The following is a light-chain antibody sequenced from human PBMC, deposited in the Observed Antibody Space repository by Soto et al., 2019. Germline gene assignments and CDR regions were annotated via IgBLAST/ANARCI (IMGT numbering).Light chain of an antibody. Sequence: SYELTQPPSVSVAPGQTARITCGGTNIGSKSVHWYQQKPGQAPVLVVYDDSDRPSGIPERFSGSNSGNTATLTISRVEAGDEADYYCQVWDSSSDQFYVFGTGTKVTVL. CDR2: DDS. CDR1: NIGSKS. CDR3: QVWDSSSDQFYV. V-gene: IGLV3-21*02. J-gene: IGLJ1*01.